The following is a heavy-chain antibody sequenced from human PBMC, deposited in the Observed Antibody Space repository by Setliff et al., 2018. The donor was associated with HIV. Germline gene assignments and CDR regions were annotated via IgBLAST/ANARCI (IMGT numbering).Heavy chain of an antibody. CDR2: ISYSGST. V-gene: IGHV4-59*11. J-gene: IGHJ4*02. CDR3: ARGLSSPFATGL. D-gene: IGHD6-13*01. Sequence: SATLSLTCTVSGGSISSHYWSWVRQTPGKGLEWIGIISYSGSTNHNPSLKSRVTISIDTSKNQFSLKLTSVTSADTAVYFCARGLSSPFATGLWGQGTLVTVSS. CDR1: GGSISSHY.